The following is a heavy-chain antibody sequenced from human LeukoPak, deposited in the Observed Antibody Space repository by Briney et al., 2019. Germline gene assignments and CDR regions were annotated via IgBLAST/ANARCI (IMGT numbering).Heavy chain of an antibody. D-gene: IGHD3-3*01. CDR2: IWYDGSNK. J-gene: IGHJ4*02. CDR3: AKVEIGHLDY. CDR1: GFTFSNYG. V-gene: IGHV3-30*02. Sequence: GGSLRLSCAASGFTFSNYGMHWVRQAPGKGLEWVAFIWYDGSNKYYADSVKGRLTISRDNSKNTLYLQMNSLRAEDTAVYYCAKVEIGHLDYWGQGTLVTVSS.